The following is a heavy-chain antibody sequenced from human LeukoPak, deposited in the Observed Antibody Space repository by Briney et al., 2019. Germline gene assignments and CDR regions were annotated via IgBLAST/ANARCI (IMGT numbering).Heavy chain of an antibody. J-gene: IGHJ4*02. D-gene: IGHD2-15*01. CDR1: GFTFSPYG. CDR2: ISYDGRNK. CDR3: AKGAYCSGGSCYLGDLDY. V-gene: IGHV3-30*18. Sequence: PGGSLRLSCAASGFTFSPYGMHWVRQAPGKGLEWVAVISYDGRNKYYADSVKGRFTISRDNSKNTLYLQMNSLRAEDTAVYYCAKGAYCSGGSCYLGDLDYWGQGTLVTVSS.